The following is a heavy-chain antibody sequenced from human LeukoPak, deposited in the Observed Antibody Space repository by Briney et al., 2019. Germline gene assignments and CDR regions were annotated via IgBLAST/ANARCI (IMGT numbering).Heavy chain of an antibody. CDR2: IYTSGST. D-gene: IGHD3-3*01. J-gene: IGHJ5*02. CDR3: ARVTWSGYWFDP. V-gene: IGHV4-61*02. CDR1: GGSISSGSYY. Sequence: PSQTLSLTCTVSGGSISSGSYYWSWIRQPAGKGQEWIGRIYTSGSTNSNPSLKSRVTISVDTSKNQFSLKLSSVTAADTAVYYCARVTWSGYWFDPWGQGTLVTVPS.